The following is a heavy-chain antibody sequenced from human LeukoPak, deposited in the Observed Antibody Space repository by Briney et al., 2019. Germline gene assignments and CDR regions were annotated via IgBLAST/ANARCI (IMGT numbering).Heavy chain of an antibody. CDR3: ARDTGYYSEQQLVLDY. J-gene: IGHJ4*02. CDR2: IFYSGTT. Sequence: SETLCLTCSVSGGSISNYYWSWIRQPPGKGLEWIGYIFYSGTTNYNPSLKSRVTVSVDTSKNQFSLKLSSVTAADTAVYYCARDTGYYSEQQLVLDYWGQGTLVTVSS. V-gene: IGHV4-59*12. CDR1: GGSISNYY. D-gene: IGHD6-13*01.